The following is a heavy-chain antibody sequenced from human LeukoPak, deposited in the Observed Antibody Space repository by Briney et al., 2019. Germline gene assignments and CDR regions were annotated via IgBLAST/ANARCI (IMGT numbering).Heavy chain of an antibody. V-gene: IGHV4-39*02. J-gene: IGHJ5*02. D-gene: IGHD5-18*01. CDR1: GGSISSSSYY. CDR2: IYYSGST. Sequence: SETLSLTCTVSGGSISSSSYYWGWIRQPPGKGLEWIGSIYYSGSTYYNPSLKSRVTISVDTSKNQFSLKLSSVTAADTAVYYCAREDIGYSYGLFDPWGQGTLVTVSS. CDR3: AREDIGYSYGLFDP.